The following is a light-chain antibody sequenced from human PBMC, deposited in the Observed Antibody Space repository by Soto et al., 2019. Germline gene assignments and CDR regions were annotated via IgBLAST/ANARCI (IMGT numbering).Light chain of an antibody. CDR3: QQYAEYST. CDR1: GRVGSS. CDR2: GSS. V-gene: IGKV1-5*01. Sequence: DIHLTQSPSSLSASVGDRVTMTCRASGRVGSSLAWYQKKAGEAPKLLFHGSSTAAPDVPLRFSASGSGTEFTFVIASLQAGDFGTFYCQQYAEYSTFGRGTRLE. J-gene: IGKJ2*01.